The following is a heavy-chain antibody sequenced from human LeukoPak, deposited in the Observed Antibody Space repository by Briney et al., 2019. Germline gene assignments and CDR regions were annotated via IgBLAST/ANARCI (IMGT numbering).Heavy chain of an antibody. Sequence: TLSLTCTVSGGSISSGDYYWSWIRQHPGKGLEWIGYFYYSGSTYYNPSLKSRVTISVDTSKNHFSLELSSVTAADTAMYYCARSHETFSYDTSGYYTFDSWGQGTLVTVSS. J-gene: IGHJ4*02. V-gene: IGHV4-31*03. CDR1: GGSISSGDYY. D-gene: IGHD3-22*01. CDR3: ARSHETFSYDTSGYYTFDS. CDR2: FYYSGST.